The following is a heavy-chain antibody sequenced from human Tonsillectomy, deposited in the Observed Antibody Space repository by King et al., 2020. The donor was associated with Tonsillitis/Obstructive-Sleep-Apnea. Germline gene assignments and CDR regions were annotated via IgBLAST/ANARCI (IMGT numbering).Heavy chain of an antibody. V-gene: IGHV3-30*18. CDR3: AKSGVTDYPYFYMAV. D-gene: IGHD4/OR15-4a*01. J-gene: IGHJ6*03. CDR2: MSYEGDTK. CDR1: GFIFSAYG. Sequence: VQLVESGGGVVQPGGSLRLSCAASGFIFSAYGMHWVRQAPGKGLEWVAVMSYEGDTKYYADSAKGRFTISRDNSKNTLYLQMNSLRVEYTAVYYCAKSGVTDYPYFYMAVWGKGTTVTVSS.